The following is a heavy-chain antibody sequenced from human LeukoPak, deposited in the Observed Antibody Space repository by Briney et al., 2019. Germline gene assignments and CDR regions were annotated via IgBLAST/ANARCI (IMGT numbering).Heavy chain of an antibody. D-gene: IGHD3-22*01. CDR3: ANNYYDSKGSFDY. V-gene: IGHV3-30*02. CDR1: GFTFSTYG. Sequence: GGSLRLSCAASGFTFSTYGMHWVRQAPGKGLEWVAFIRYDGSNKYYADSAKGRFSISRDNSKNTLYLQMNSLRAEDTAVYYCANNYYDSKGSFDYWGQGTLVTVSS. J-gene: IGHJ4*02. CDR2: IRYDGSNK.